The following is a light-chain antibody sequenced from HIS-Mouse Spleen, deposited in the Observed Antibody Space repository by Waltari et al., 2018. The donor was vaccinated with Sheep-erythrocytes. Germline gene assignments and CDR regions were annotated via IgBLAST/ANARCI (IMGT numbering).Light chain of an antibody. CDR2: EVS. CDR1: SSDVGGYTY. CDR3: SSYAGSNNWV. Sequence: QSALTQPPSASGSPGQSVTISCTGTSSDVGGYTYVSCSQQTPGKAPNLMIYEVSKRPSGVPDRFSGSKSGNTASLTVSGLQAEDEADYYCSSYAGSNNWVFGGGTKLTVL. V-gene: IGLV2-8*01. J-gene: IGLJ3*02.